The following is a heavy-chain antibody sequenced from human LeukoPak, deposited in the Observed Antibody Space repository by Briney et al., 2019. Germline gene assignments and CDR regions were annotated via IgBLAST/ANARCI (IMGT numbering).Heavy chain of an antibody. CDR1: GFTFSSYC. CDR2: INSDGSST. CDR3: ARGGELTMVRGVIFGY. Sequence: GGSLRLSCAASGFTFSSYCMHWGRQAPGKGLVGGSCINSDGSSTSYADSVKGRFTISRDNAKNTLYLQMNSLRAEDTAVYYCARGGELTMVRGVIFGYWGQGTLVTVSS. D-gene: IGHD3-10*01. J-gene: IGHJ4*02. V-gene: IGHV3-74*01.